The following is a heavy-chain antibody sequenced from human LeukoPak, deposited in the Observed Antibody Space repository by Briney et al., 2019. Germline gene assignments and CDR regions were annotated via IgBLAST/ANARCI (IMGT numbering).Heavy chain of an antibody. D-gene: IGHD6-19*01. CDR1: DGSISSYY. V-gene: IGHV4-59*01. J-gene: IGHJ2*01. CDR2: IYYNGST. Sequence: SETLSLTCSVSDGSISSYYWSWIRQPPGKGLEWIGFIYYNGSTNYNPSLKSRVTISVDTSKNRFSLKLSSVTAADTAVYYCARVRWEWLPQVGYFDLWGRGTLVTVSS. CDR3: ARVRWEWLPQVGYFDL.